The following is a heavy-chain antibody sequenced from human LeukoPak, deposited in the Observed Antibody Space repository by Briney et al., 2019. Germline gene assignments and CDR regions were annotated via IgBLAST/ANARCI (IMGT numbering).Heavy chain of an antibody. J-gene: IGHJ4*02. D-gene: IGHD5/OR15-5a*01. CDR1: GFTVSSNY. Sequence: GGSLRLSCAASGFTVSSNYMSWVRQAPGKGLEWVSVIYSGGSTYYADSVKGRFTISRDNSKNTLYLQMNSLRVEDTAVYYCARDPGRGLYEGTDYWGQGTLVTVSS. V-gene: IGHV3-66*01. CDR3: ARDPGRGLYEGTDY. CDR2: IYSGGST.